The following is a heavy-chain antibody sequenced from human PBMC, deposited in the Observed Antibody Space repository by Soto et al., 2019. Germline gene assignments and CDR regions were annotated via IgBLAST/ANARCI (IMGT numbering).Heavy chain of an antibody. CDR3: GRVVEGATRHTDFDS. CDR2: VYYSGGA. CDR1: GGSLSDAGPY. D-gene: IGHD2-15*01. J-gene: IGHJ4*02. V-gene: IGHV4-39*01. Sequence: SETLSLTCTVSGGSLSDAGPYWSWIRQSPGKGLEFIGSVYYSGGAYYNPSLESRVTVSVDPSKNQFSLRLNSVTAADTAVYYCGRVVEGATRHTDFDSWGPGTLVTVSS.